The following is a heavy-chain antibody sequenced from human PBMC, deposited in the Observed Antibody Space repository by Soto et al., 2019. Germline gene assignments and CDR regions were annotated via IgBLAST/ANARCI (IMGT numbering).Heavy chain of an antibody. CDR1: GYTLTSYD. D-gene: IGHD6-19*01. V-gene: IGHV1-8*01. Sequence: ASVKVSCKASGYTLTSYDINWVRQATGQGLEWMGWMNPNSGNTGYAQKFQGRVTMTRNTSISTAYMELSSLRSEDTAVYYCARGTSSSGHLYYYYYYMDVWGKGTTVTVSS. J-gene: IGHJ6*03. CDR3: ARGTSSSGHLYYYYYYMDV. CDR2: MNPNSGNT.